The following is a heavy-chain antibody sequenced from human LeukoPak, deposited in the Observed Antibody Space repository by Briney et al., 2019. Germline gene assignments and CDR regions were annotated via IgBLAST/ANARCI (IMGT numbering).Heavy chain of an antibody. D-gene: IGHD3-10*01. J-gene: IGHJ6*02. CDR1: GGSISSGGYS. CDR2: IYHSGST. V-gene: IGHV4-30-2*01. Sequence: SQTLSLTCAVSGGSISSGGYSWSWIRQPPGKGLEWIGYIYHSGSTYYNPSLKSRVTISVDRSKNQFSLKLSSVTAADTAVYYCARSGRWDYYYHSGMDVWGQGTTVTVSS. CDR3: ARSGRWDYYYHSGMDV.